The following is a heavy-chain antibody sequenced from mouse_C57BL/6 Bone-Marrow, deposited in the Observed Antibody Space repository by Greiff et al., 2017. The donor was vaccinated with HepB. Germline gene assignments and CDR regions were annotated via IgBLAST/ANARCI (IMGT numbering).Heavy chain of an antibody. V-gene: IGHV1-69*01. CDR1: GYTFTSYW. Sequence: VQLQQPGAELVMPGASVKLSCKASGYTFTSYWMHWVKQRPGQGLEWIGEIDPSDSYTNYNQKFKGKSTLTVDKSSSTAYMQLSSLTSEDSADYYFASWPDYWGQGTTLTVSS. J-gene: IGHJ2*01. CDR2: IDPSDSYT. CDR3: ASWPDY.